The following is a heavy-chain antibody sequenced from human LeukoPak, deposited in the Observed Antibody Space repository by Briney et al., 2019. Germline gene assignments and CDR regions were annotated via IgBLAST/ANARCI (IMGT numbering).Heavy chain of an antibody. V-gene: IGHV4-39*01. D-gene: IGHD3-22*01. J-gene: IGHJ4*02. Sequence: SETLSLTCSVSGGSITGSSYYWAWIRQPPGKGLEWIGSMYYSGSTYYNSSLKSRVTISEDTSKNQFSLELTSVTAADTAVYYCARQYYDSTGYYYFDYWGQGTLVTVSS. CDR1: GGSITGSSYY. CDR3: ARQYYDSTGYYYFDY. CDR2: MYYSGST.